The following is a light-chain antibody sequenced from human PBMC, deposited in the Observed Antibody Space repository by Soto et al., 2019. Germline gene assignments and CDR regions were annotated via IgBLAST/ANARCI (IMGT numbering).Light chain of an antibody. Sequence: DIVMTQSPDSLAVSLGERATVNCKSSQSVLYSSNNKNYLAWYQQRPGQPPKLLIYWASTRESGVPDRFSGSGSGTDFTLTITSLQAEDVAVIYCQQYESTPPTFGQGTKLEIK. V-gene: IGKV4-1*01. J-gene: IGKJ2*01. CDR2: WAS. CDR1: QSVLYSSNNKNY. CDR3: QQYESTPPT.